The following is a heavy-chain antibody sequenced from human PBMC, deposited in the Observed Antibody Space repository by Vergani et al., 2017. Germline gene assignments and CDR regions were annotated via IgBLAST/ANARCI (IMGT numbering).Heavy chain of an antibody. J-gene: IGHJ4*02. D-gene: IGHD3-22*01. CDR2: ISSSSSYT. Sequence: EVQLVESGGDLVKPGGSLRLSCAASGFTFSSYSMNWVRQAPGKGLEWVSSISSSSSYTDYADSVKGRFTNARDTAKNSLYLQMNSLRAEDTAIYYCARSVRITMMGSGDYWGQGTLVTVSS. CDR1: GFTFSSYS. CDR3: ARSVRITMMGSGDY. V-gene: IGHV3-21*01.